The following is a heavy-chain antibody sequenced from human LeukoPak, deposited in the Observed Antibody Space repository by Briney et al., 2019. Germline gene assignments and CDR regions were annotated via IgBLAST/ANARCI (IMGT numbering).Heavy chain of an antibody. J-gene: IGHJ6*02. Sequence: SETLSLTCTVSGGSISSYYWSWIRQPPGKGLEWIGYIYYSGSTNYNPSLKSRVTISVDTSKNQFSLKLSSVTAADTAAYYCARTYYDFWSGYFAVWGQGTTVTVSS. CDR3: ARTYYDFWSGYFAV. D-gene: IGHD3-3*01. CDR2: IYYSGST. V-gene: IGHV4-59*01. CDR1: GGSISSYY.